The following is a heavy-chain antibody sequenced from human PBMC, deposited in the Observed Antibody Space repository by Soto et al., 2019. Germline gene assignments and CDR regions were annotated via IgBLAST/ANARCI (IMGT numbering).Heavy chain of an antibody. D-gene: IGHD3-9*01. J-gene: IGHJ4*02. V-gene: IGHV1-3*05. CDR2: IKADNGDT. CDR3: ATSDWAW. Sequence: QVQIVQSGPEEKSPGASVKLSCTTSGYIFADYAIHWVRQAPGQGLEWVGWIKADNGDTRYSPKFPGRLTITRDISASTSDMELSGLRSADTAVFYCATSDWAWWGRGTLITVSS. CDR1: GYIFADYA.